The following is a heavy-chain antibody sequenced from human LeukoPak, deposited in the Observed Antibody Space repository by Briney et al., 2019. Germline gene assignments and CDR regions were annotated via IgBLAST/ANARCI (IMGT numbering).Heavy chain of an antibody. D-gene: IGHD6-19*01. V-gene: IGHV3-33*01. CDR2: IWYDGSNK. J-gene: IGHJ6*02. Sequence: GGSVRLSCAASGFIFSSYGMQWVRQAPGKGLVWVVVIWYDGSNKYYADSVKGRFTISRDNSKNTLYLQMNSLRAEDTAVYYCARRSRSGWYPYYYYGMDGWGQGTTVTVSS. CDR1: GFIFSSYG. CDR3: ARRSRSGWYPYYYYGMDG.